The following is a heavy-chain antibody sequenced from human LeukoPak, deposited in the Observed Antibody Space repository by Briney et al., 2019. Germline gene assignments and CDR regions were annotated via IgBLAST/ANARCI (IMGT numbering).Heavy chain of an antibody. CDR2: IYYSGST. Sequence: PSEALSLTCTVPGGSISRYYWSWIRQPPGKTLEWIGYIYYSGSTNYNPSLKSRVTISVDTSKNQFSLRLSSVTAADTAVYYCARLRYISTWYDAFDIWGQGTMVTVSS. CDR1: GGSISRYY. CDR3: ARLRYISTWYDAFDI. V-gene: IGHV4-59*08. D-gene: IGHD6-13*01. J-gene: IGHJ3*02.